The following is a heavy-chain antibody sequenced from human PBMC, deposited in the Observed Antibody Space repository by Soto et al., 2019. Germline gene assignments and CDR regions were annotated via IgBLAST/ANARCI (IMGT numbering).Heavy chain of an antibody. Sequence: EVQLLESGGGLVQPGGSLRLSCAASGFTFSSYAMSWVRQAPGKGLEWVSAISGSGGGTYYADSVTGRFTIARDNSKNTLYLLMNSLRAEDTAVYYCANSIAAAGIAMDYWGQGTLVTVSS. D-gene: IGHD6-13*01. CDR3: ANSIAAAGIAMDY. V-gene: IGHV3-23*01. CDR1: GFTFSSYA. CDR2: ISGSGGGT. J-gene: IGHJ4*02.